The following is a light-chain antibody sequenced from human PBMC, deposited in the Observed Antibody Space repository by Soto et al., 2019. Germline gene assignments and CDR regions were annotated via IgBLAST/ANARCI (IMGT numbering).Light chain of an antibody. Sequence: EIELTQSPAILSVSPGERATLSCRASQSISRSLAWYQQKPGQAPRLLISDASTRATGIPARFGGSGSGTEFTLTIYCLQSQDFALYYCRHYYSCPPGNFGQVTKLDIK. CDR3: RHYYSCPPGN. V-gene: IGKV3-15*01. CDR1: QSISRS. J-gene: IGKJ2*01. CDR2: DAS.